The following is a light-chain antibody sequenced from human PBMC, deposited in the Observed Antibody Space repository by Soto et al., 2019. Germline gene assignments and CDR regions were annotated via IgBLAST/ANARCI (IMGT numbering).Light chain of an antibody. CDR2: KDS. CDR3: YSAAHNKGV. CDR1: VLAKKY. V-gene: IGLV3-27*01. J-gene: IGLJ2*01. Sequence: SYELTQPSSVSVSPGQTARITCSGDVLAKKYARWFQQKPGQAPVLVIYKDSERPSGIPGRFSGSSSGTTVTLTISGAQVEDEADYYCYSAAHNKGVFGGGTKLTVL.